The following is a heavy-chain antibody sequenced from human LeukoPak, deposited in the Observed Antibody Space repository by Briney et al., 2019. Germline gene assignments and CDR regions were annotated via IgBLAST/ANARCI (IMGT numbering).Heavy chain of an antibody. V-gene: IGHV3-7*01. CDR1: GFTFSRYW. Sequence: PGGSLRLSCVASGFTFSRYWMSWVRQAPGKGLEWVANINQGGSDKYYVDSVKGRFTIPRDNANNLLYLQMNSLRGEDTAVYYCTRDRSRAEDDWGQGTLVTVSS. CDR3: TRDRSRAEDD. D-gene: IGHD1-14*01. J-gene: IGHJ4*02. CDR2: INQGGSDK.